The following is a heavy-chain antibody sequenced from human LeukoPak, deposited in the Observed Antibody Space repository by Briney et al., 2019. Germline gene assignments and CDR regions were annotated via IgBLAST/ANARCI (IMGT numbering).Heavy chain of an antibody. Sequence: GGSLRLSCAASGFTFSSYWMSWVRQAPGKGLEWVANIKQDGSEKYYVDSVKGRFTISRDNAKNSLYLQMNSLRAEDTAVYYCARQTPGLYYYDSAAFDIWGQGTMVTVSS. CDR1: GFTFSSYW. D-gene: IGHD3-10*01. CDR2: IKQDGSEK. V-gene: IGHV3-7*01. CDR3: ARQTPGLYYYDSAAFDI. J-gene: IGHJ3*02.